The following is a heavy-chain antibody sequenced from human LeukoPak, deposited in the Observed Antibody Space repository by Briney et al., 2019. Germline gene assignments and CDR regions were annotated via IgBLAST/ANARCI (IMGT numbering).Heavy chain of an antibody. CDR2: IYYSGST. CDR3: ARDYGTPEGAFDI. Sequence: SETLSLTCTVSGGSISSYYWSWIRQPPGKGLEWIGYIYYSGSTNHNPSLKSRVTISVDTSKNQFSLKLSSVTAADTAVYYCARDYGTPEGAFDIWGQGTMVTVSS. V-gene: IGHV4-59*01. CDR1: GGSISSYY. J-gene: IGHJ3*02. D-gene: IGHD1-26*01.